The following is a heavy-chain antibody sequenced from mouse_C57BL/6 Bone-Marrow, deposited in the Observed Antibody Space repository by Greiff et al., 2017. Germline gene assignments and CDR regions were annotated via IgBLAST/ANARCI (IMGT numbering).Heavy chain of an antibody. CDR1: GYTFTDYY. CDR2: INPNNGGT. J-gene: IGHJ1*03. V-gene: IGHV1-26*01. Sequence: EVQLQQSGPELVKPGASVKISCKASGYTFTDYYMNWVKQSHGKSLEWIGDINPNNGGTSYNQKFKGKATLTVDKSSSTAYMELRSLTSEDSAVYYCASGGDFHIYDGWYFDVWGTGTTVTVSS. D-gene: IGHD2-3*01. CDR3: ASGGDFHIYDGWYFDV.